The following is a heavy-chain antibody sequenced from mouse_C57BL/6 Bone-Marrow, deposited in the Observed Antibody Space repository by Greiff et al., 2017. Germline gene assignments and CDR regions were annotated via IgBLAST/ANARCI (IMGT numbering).Heavy chain of an antibody. J-gene: IGHJ4*01. CDR2: ISNGGGST. D-gene: IGHD2-4*01. CDR1: GFTFSDYY. CDR3: ARHDYVGARDY. Sequence: EVKLMESGGGLVQPGGSLKLSCAASGFTFSDYYMYWVRQTPEQRLEWVAYISNGGGSTYYPDTVKGRFTIAIDNAKNTPYLQMSRLKSEDTAMYYCARHDYVGARDYWGQGTSVTVSS. V-gene: IGHV5-12*01.